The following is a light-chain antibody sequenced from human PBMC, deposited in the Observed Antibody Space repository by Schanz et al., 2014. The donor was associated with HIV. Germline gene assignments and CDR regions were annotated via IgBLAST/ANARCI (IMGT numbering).Light chain of an antibody. CDR3: QQYNGLSPFT. J-gene: IGKJ2*01. V-gene: IGKV1-8*01. Sequence: AIRMTQSPSSFSASTGDRVTITCRASQGISSFLAWYQQKPRKAPKLLIYAASTLQSGVPSRFSGSGSGTDFTLTISSLQPEDFATYYCQQYNGLSPFTFGQGTKLEI. CDR2: AAS. CDR1: QGISSF.